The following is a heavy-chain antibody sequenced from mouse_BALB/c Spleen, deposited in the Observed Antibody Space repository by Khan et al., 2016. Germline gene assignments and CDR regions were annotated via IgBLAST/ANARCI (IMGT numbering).Heavy chain of an antibody. V-gene: IGHV2-4-1*01. Sequence: QVQLKESGPGLVQPSQSLSITCTVSGFSLTSYGVHWVRQSPGKGLEWLGVIWNGGNTDYNAAFISRLSISKDNSKSQVFFKMNSLQADDTAIYYCARNFRPPGYYTMDYWCQGTSVTVSS. CDR1: GFSLTSYG. CDR3: ARNFRPPGYYTMDY. J-gene: IGHJ4*01. CDR2: IWNGGNT.